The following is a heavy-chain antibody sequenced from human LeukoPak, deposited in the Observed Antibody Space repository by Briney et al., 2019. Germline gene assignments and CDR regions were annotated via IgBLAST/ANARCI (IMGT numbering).Heavy chain of an antibody. D-gene: IGHD6-6*01. CDR1: GGSISSHY. Sequence: SETLSLTCTVSGGSISSHYWSWIRQPPGKGLEWIGYIYYSGSTNYNPSLKSRVTISVDTSKNQFSLKLSSVTAADTAVYYCARGRSSSPTTRYFDLWGRGTLVTVSS. J-gene: IGHJ2*01. CDR3: ARGRSSSPTTRYFDL. CDR2: IYYSGST. V-gene: IGHV4-59*11.